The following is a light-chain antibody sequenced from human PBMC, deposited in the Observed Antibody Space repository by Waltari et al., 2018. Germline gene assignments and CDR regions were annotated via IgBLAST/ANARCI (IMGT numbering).Light chain of an antibody. Sequence: SYVLTQPPSVSVAPGETARITCGGNNIESKSVHWYRQRPGQAPVVVISYDNDRAAGIPGRFSGSNSGNTATLTISRVEAGDEADYYCQVWDANTDPGVFGTGIEVTVL. CDR3: QVWDANTDPGV. CDR1: NIESKS. V-gene: IGLV3-21*01. CDR2: YDN. J-gene: IGLJ1*01.